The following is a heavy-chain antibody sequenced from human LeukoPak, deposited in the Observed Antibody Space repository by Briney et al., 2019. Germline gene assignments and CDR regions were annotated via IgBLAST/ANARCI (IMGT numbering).Heavy chain of an antibody. D-gene: IGHD2-2*01. J-gene: IGHJ4*02. CDR2: IIPIFGTA. CDR3: ASRYCSSTSCYDPIDY. CDR1: GGTFSSYA. V-gene: IGHV1-69*13. Sequence: ASVKVSCKASGGTFSSYAISWVRQAPGQGLEWMGGIIPIFGTANYAQKFQGRVTITADESTSTAYMELSSLRSEDTAVYYCASRYCSSTSCYDPIDYWGQGTLVTVSS.